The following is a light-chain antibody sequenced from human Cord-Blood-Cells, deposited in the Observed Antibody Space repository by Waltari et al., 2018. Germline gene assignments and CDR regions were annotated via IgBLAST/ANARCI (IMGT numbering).Light chain of an antibody. V-gene: IGLV1-40*01. Sequence: QSVLTQPPSVSGAPGQRVTISCTGSSSHIGAGYDVHWYQQLPGTAPKLLMYGNSNRPSGVPDRFSCSKSGTSASLAITGLQAEDEADYYCQSYDSSLSGWVFGGGTKLTVL. CDR3: QSYDSSLSGWV. J-gene: IGLJ3*02. CDR2: GNS. CDR1: SSHIGAGYD.